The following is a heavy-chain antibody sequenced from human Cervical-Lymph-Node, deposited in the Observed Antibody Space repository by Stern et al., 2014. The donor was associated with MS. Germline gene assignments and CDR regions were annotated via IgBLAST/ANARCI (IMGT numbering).Heavy chain of an antibody. Sequence: QVQLQESGPGLVKPSETLSLTCTVSGGSTSSSNYYWGWIRQPPGKGLEWIASISHSGSSYSIPSLKSRLTISIDTSTNQFSLKLISVTAADTAVYYCASLNGSGSYPDYWGQGTLVIVSS. CDR1: GGSTSSSNYY. CDR2: ISHSGSS. V-gene: IGHV4-39*01. J-gene: IGHJ4*02. CDR3: ASLNGSGSYPDY. D-gene: IGHD3-10*01.